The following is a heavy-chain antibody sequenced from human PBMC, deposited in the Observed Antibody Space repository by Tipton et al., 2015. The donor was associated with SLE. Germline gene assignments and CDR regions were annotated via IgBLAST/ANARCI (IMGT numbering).Heavy chain of an antibody. CDR2: IYYSGST. CDR1: GGSISSSSYY. Sequence: TLSLTCAVYGGSISSSSYYWGWIRQPPGKGLEWIGYIYYSGSTNCNPSLKSRVTISVDTSKNQFSLKLSSVTAADTAVYYCARNDFWSGKRFDYWGQGTLVTVSS. CDR3: ARNDFWSGKRFDY. V-gene: IGHV4-61*05. J-gene: IGHJ4*02. D-gene: IGHD3-3*01.